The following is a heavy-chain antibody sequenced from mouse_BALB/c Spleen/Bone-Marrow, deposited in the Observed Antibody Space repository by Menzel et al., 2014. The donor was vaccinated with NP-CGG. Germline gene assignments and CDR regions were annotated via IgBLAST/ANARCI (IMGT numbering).Heavy chain of an antibody. J-gene: IGHJ2*01. CDR3: AREWTARAVDY. V-gene: IGHV1-54*01. Sequence: QVQLQQSGAELVRPGTSVKVSCKASGYAFTNYLIEWAKQRPGQGLEWIGVINPGSGGANYNEKFKGKATLTADKSSSTAYMQLSSLTSDDSAVYFCAREWTARAVDYWGQGTTLTVSS. CDR2: INPGSGGA. D-gene: IGHD3-2*01. CDR1: GYAFTNYL.